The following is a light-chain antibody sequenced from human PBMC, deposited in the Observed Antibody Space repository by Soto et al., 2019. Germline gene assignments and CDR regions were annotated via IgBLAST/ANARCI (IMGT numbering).Light chain of an antibody. Sequence: DIHMTQSPSTLSGSLGERVTITCRASQTISSWLAWYQQKPGKAPKLLIYKASTLKSGVPSRFSGSGSGTEFTLTISSLQPDDFATYYCQHYNSYSEAFGQGTKVDIK. CDR2: KAS. J-gene: IGKJ1*01. CDR1: QTISSW. V-gene: IGKV1-5*03. CDR3: QHYNSYSEA.